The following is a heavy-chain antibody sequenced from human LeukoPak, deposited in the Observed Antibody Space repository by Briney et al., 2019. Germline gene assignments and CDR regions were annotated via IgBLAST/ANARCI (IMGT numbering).Heavy chain of an antibody. CDR3: ARGGGFDV. CDR2: INHNGNVN. V-gene: IGHV3-7*03. Sequence: GGSLRLSCAASGFTFSRYWMNWARQAPGKGLEWVASINHNGNVNYYVDSVKGRFTISRDNAKNSLYLQMSNLRAEDTAVYFCARGGGFDVWGQGATVTVSS. D-gene: IGHD2-15*01. J-gene: IGHJ6*02. CDR1: GFTFSRYW.